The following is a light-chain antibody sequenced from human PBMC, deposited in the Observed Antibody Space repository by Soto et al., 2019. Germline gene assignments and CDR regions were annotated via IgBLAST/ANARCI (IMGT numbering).Light chain of an antibody. Sequence: QSVMTQPPSVSAAPGQKGTISCSGISSNIGGNSVSWYQQLPGTAPKLLIYDDNKRPSGIPDRFSGSKSGTSATLGITGFQTGDEADYYCGSWDSSLSAYVFGTGTKLTVL. CDR2: DDN. V-gene: IGLV1-51*01. J-gene: IGLJ1*01. CDR3: GSWDSSLSAYV. CDR1: SSNIGGNS.